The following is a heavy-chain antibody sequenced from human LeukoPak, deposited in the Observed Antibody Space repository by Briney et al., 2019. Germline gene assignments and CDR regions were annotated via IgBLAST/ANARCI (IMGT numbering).Heavy chain of an antibody. Sequence: AGGSLRLSCAASGFIFNNYVMHWVRQAPGKGLEWVAVISYDGSNKYYAASVKGRFTISRDNSKNTLYLQMSSLRTEDTAMYYCASEGIAAAADIWGQGTMVTVSS. CDR3: ASEGIAAAADI. J-gene: IGHJ3*02. V-gene: IGHV3-30*03. CDR2: ISYDGSNK. D-gene: IGHD6-13*01. CDR1: GFIFNNYV.